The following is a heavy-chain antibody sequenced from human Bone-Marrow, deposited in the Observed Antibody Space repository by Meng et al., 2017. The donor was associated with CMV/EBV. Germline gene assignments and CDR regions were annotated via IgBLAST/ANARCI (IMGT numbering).Heavy chain of an antibody. V-gene: IGHV3-74*01. Sequence: ETLSLTCAASGFTFSSYWMHWVRQAPGKGLVWVSRINSDGSSTSYADSVKGRFTISRDNAKNTLYLQMNSLRAEDTAVYYCARAVVVPATTDYWGQGTLVTVSS. CDR3: ARAVVVPATTDY. J-gene: IGHJ4*02. CDR2: INSDGSST. D-gene: IGHD2-2*01. CDR1: GFTFSSYW.